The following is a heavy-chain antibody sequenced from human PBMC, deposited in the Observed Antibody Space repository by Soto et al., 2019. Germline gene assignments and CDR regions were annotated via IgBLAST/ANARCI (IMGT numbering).Heavy chain of an antibody. Sequence: ASVKVSCKASGYTFTGYYMHWVRQVPGQGLEWMGWINPNSGGTNYAQKFQGRVTMTRDTSISTAYMELSRLRSDDTAVYYCARVDSSGWSIIDYWGQGTLVTVS. CDR2: INPNSGGT. V-gene: IGHV1-2*02. J-gene: IGHJ4*02. CDR1: GYTFTGYY. CDR3: ARVDSSGWSIIDY. D-gene: IGHD6-19*01.